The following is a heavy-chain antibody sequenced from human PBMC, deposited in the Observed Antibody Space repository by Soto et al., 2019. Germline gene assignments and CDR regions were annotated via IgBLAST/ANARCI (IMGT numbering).Heavy chain of an antibody. CDR2: INPNSGGI. J-gene: IGHJ6*02. CDR1: GYTFTGYY. Sequence: ASVKVSCKASGYTFTGYYMHWVRQAPGQGLERMGWINPNSGGINYAQKSQGWDTMTRDTSISTAYMELSWLRSDEAAVSYCSSDRGAYTVSLVSYFYCVLDVWGQETTVTVS. CDR3: SSDRGAYTVSLVSYFYCVLDV. V-gene: IGHV1-2*04. D-gene: IGHD3-16*02.